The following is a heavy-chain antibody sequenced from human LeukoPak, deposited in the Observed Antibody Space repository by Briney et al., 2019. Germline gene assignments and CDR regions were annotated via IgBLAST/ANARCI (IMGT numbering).Heavy chain of an antibody. CDR2: IKEDGSEK. J-gene: IGHJ6*03. D-gene: IGHD2-15*01. Sequence: GGSLRLSCAGSGFTFSRYWMNWVRQAPGKGLEWVASIKEDGSEKYYVDSVKGRFTISRDNAKNSVYLQMNSLRAEDTAVYYCARESVVVVVAATRGPYYYYYMDVWGKGTTVTVSS. CDR3: ARESVVVVVAATRGPYYYYYMDV. CDR1: GFTFSRYW. V-gene: IGHV3-7*01.